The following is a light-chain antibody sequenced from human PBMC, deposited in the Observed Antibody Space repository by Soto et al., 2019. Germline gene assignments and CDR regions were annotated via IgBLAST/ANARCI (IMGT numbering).Light chain of an antibody. CDR1: NIGSKS. CDR3: QVWGEV. Sequence: SYELTQPPSVSVAPGKTARITCGGNNIGSKSVHWYQQKPGQAPVLVIYYDSDRPSGIPERFSGSNSGNTATLTISRVEAGDEADYYCQVWGEVFGGGTKLTVL. V-gene: IGLV3-21*01. J-gene: IGLJ2*01. CDR2: YDS.